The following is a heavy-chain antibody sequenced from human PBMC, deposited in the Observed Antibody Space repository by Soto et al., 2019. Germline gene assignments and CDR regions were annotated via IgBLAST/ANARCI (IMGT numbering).Heavy chain of an antibody. V-gene: IGHV5-51*01. D-gene: IGHD2-2*01. CDR3: ARQGGGGYCTSASCYREDFDI. CDR1: GYSFTTYW. J-gene: IGHJ3*02. CDR2: IYPGDSDT. Sequence: GAEVKKPGESLKISCKGSGYSFTTYWIGWVRQMPGKGLEWMGIIYPGDSDTRYSPSFQGQVTISADKSISTAYLQWSSLKASDTAMYYCARQGGGGYCTSASCYREDFDIWGQGTMVTVSS.